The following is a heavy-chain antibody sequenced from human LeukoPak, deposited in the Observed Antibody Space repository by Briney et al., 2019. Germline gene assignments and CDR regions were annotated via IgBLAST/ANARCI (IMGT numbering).Heavy chain of an antibody. Sequence: GASVKVSCKASGGTFSSYAISWVRQAPGQGLEWMGRIIPILGIANYAQKFQGRVTITADESTSTAYMELSSLRSEDTAVYYCARWWDCSSTSCYDAFDIWGQGTMVTVSS. J-gene: IGHJ3*02. V-gene: IGHV1-69*04. CDR2: IIPILGIA. CDR3: ARWWDCSSTSCYDAFDI. D-gene: IGHD2-2*01. CDR1: GGTFSSYA.